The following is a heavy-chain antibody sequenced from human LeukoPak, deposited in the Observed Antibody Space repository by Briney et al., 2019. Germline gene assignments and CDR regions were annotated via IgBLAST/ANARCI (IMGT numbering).Heavy chain of an antibody. CDR2: ISSDGGST. Sequence: PGGSLRLSCAASGFTFSNYAMHWVRQAPGKGLEYVSAISSDGGSTYYADSVRGRFTISRDNSKNTLYLQMNSLRAEDTAVYYCAKDTITMVRGVHTPWGQGTLVTVSS. CDR1: GFTFSNYA. J-gene: IGHJ5*02. D-gene: IGHD3-10*01. CDR3: AKDTITMVRGVHTP. V-gene: IGHV3-64*02.